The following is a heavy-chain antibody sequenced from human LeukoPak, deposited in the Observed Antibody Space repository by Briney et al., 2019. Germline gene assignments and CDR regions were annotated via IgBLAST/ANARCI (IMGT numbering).Heavy chain of an antibody. Sequence: SETLSLTCTVSGGSISTYYWTWIRQPPGKGLEWIGYIYHSGSTNYNPSLKSRVTISVDTSKNRFSLKLSSVTAADTAVYYCARVRDYYDSSGYLIYFDYWGQGTLVTVSS. CDR2: IYHSGST. D-gene: IGHD3-22*01. CDR3: ARVRDYYDSSGYLIYFDY. V-gene: IGHV4-59*01. J-gene: IGHJ4*02. CDR1: GGSISTYY.